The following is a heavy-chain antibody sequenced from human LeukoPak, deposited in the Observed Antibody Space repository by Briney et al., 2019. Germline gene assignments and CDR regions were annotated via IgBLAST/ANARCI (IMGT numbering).Heavy chain of an antibody. D-gene: IGHD3-10*01. CDR3: ARDSPYYYGSGSYYKDY. J-gene: IGHJ4*02. Sequence: PSETLSLTCTVSGGSISSGGYYWSWIRQHPGKGLEWIGYIYYSGSTYYNPSLKSRVTISVDTSKNQFSLKLSSVTAADTAVYYCARDSPYYYGSGSYYKDYWGQGTLVTVSS. CDR1: GGSISSGGYY. CDR2: IYYSGST. V-gene: IGHV4-31*03.